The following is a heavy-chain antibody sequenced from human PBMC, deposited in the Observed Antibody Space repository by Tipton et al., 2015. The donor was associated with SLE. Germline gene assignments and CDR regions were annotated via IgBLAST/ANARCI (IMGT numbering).Heavy chain of an antibody. CDR1: GGSISSSSYY. Sequence: LSLTCTVSGGSISSSSYYWGWIRQPPGKGLEWIGSFYYSGSTYYNPSLKSRVTISVDTSKNQFSLKLSYVTAADTAVYYCARDRGSGSYYTHDAFDIWGQGTMVTVSS. CDR2: FYYSGST. J-gene: IGHJ3*02. CDR3: ARDRGSGSYYTHDAFDI. V-gene: IGHV4-39*07. D-gene: IGHD3-10*01.